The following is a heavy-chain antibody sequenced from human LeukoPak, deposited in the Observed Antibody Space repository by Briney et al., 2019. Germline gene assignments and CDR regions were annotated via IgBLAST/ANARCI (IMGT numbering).Heavy chain of an antibody. CDR2: IGTAGDT. CDR3: ARARSHSSGWDWFDP. J-gene: IGHJ5*02. D-gene: IGHD6-19*01. Sequence: GGSLRLSCAASGFTFSSYDMHWVRQATGKGLEWVSAIGTAGDTYYPGSVKGRFTISRENAKNSLYLQMDSLRAGDTAVYYCARARSHSSGWDWFDPWGQGTLVTVSS. V-gene: IGHV3-13*01. CDR1: GFTFSSYD.